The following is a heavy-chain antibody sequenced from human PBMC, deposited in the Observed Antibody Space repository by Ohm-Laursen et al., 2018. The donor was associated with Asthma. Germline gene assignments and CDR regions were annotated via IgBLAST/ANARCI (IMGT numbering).Heavy chain of an antibody. Sequence: SLRLSCSASGFTFSSYGMHWVRQAPGKGLEWVAIISSDETYKNYANSVKGRFTISRDNSKNTLYLQMNSLRAEDTAVYYCAKDFGDSGCYDYWGQGTLVTVSS. J-gene: IGHJ4*02. CDR1: GFTFSSYG. D-gene: IGHD6-19*01. V-gene: IGHV3-30*18. CDR3: AKDFGDSGCYDY. CDR2: ISSDETYK.